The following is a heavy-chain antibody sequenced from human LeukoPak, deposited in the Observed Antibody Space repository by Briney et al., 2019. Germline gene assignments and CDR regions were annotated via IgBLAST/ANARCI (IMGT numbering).Heavy chain of an antibody. D-gene: IGHD7-27*01. V-gene: IGHV1-2*02. CDR1: GYTFTGYY. CDR2: VNPNSGGT. J-gene: IGHJ3*02. Sequence: GASVKVSCKASGYTFTGYYMHWVRQAPGQGLEWMGWVNPNSGGTNYAQKFQGRVTMTRDTSISTAYMELSRLRSDDTAVYYCARRPLGIIPSAFDIWGQGTMVTVSS. CDR3: ARRPLGIIPSAFDI.